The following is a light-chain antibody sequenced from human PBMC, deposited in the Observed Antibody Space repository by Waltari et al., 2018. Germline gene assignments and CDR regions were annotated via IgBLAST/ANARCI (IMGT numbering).Light chain of an antibody. J-gene: IGKJ2*01. V-gene: IGKV3-15*01. CDR1: QSILTN. Sequence: EIVMTQSPPILSVSPGDRATLSCRPNQSILTNLAWYQQKPAQAPRLLMYAASNRATGLPDRFSGSGSGTYFTFTISSLHPEDFALYYCQQYNNWPYTFGQGTKLEIK. CDR3: QQYNNWPYT. CDR2: AAS.